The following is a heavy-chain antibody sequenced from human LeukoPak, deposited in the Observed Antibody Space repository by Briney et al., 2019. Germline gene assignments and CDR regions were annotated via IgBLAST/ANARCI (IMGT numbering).Heavy chain of an antibody. V-gene: IGHV3-21*06. CDR1: GFTLSNYN. D-gene: IGHD6-19*01. CDR3: ARDRGSGWYGDLGY. CDR2: ISKNSNYI. J-gene: IGHJ4*02. Sequence: PGGSLRLSCAASGFTLSNYNMNWVRQAPGKGLEWVSSISKNSNYIYYAESVKGRFTISRDNAKNSLYLEMNSLRAEDTAVYFCARDRGSGWYGDLGYWGQGTLVTVSS.